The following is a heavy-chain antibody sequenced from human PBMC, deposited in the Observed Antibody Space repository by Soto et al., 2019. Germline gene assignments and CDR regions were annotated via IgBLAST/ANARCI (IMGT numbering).Heavy chain of an antibody. CDR1: GGSISSGGYY. J-gene: IGHJ4*02. CDR2: IYYSGST. V-gene: IGHV4-31*03. CDR3: ARWLYGDDWGGFDY. Sequence: QVQLQESGPGLVKPSQTLSLTCTVSGGSISSGGYYWSWIRQHPGKGLEWIGYIYYSGSTYYNPSLKSRVTIAVNTSKNQYALKLSSVTAADTAVYYWARWLYGDDWGGFDYWGQGTLVTVSS. D-gene: IGHD4-17*01.